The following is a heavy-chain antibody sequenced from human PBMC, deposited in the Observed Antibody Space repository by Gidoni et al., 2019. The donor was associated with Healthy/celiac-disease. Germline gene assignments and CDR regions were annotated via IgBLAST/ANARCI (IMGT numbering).Heavy chain of an antibody. CDR1: GGSFSGYY. CDR3: AREHGFWSGYYYYYYYYMDV. V-gene: IGHV4-34*01. CDR2: INHSGST. Sequence: QVQLQQWRAVLLKPSETLSLTCAVYGGSFSGYYWSWIRQPPGKGLVWIGEINHSGSTNYNPSLKSRVTISVDTSKNQFSLKLSSVTAADTAVYDCAREHGFWSGYYYYYYYYMDVWGKGTTVTVSS. D-gene: IGHD3-3*01. J-gene: IGHJ6*03.